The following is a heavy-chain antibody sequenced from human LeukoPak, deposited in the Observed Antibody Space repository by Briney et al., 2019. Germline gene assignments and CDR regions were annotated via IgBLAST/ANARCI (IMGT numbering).Heavy chain of an antibody. V-gene: IGHV3-23*01. J-gene: IGHJ4*02. Sequence: PGGSLRLSCAASGFTFSSYAMSWVRQAPGKGLEWVSAISGSGGSTYYADSVKGRFTISRDNSKNTLYLQMNSLRAEDTAVYYCAVNERRDEGWFPVRSPVGYWGQGTLVTVSS. D-gene: IGHD2-15*01. CDR2: ISGSGGST. CDR1: GFTFSSYA. CDR3: AVNERRDEGWFPVRSPVGY.